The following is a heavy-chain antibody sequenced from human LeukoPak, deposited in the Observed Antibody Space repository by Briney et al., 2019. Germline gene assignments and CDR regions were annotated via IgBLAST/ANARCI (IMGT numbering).Heavy chain of an antibody. J-gene: IGHJ3*02. CDR3: ARTGVRFDAFDI. Sequence: AGGSLRLSCAASGFTFSSYSMNWVRQAPGKGLEWVSSISSSSSYIYYADSVKGRFTISRDNAKNSLYLQMNSLRAEDTAVYYCARTGVRFDAFDIWGQGTMVTVSS. D-gene: IGHD1-14*01. CDR1: GFTFSSYS. V-gene: IGHV3-21*01. CDR2: ISSSSSYI.